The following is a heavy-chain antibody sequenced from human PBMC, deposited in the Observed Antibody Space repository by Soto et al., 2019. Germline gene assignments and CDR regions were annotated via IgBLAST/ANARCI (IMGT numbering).Heavy chain of an antibody. CDR1: GGSISSGGYS. CDR3: ATAPGPY. V-gene: IGHV4-30-2*01. CDR2: IYHSGST. J-gene: IGHJ4*02. Sequence: PSETMSLTCGVSGGSISSGGYSWSWIRQPPGKGLEWIGYIYHSGSTYYNPSLKSRVTISVDRSKNQFSLKLTSVTAADTAVYYCATAPGPYWGQGTLVTVSS.